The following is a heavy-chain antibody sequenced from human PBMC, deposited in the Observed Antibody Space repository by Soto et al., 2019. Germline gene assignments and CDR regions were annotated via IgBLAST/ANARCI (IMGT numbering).Heavy chain of an antibody. Sequence: PSETLSLTCTVSGGSISSGGYYWSWIRQHPGKGLEWIGYIYYSGSTYYNPSLKSRVTISVDTSKNQFSLKLSSVTAADTAVYYCARGRGPHPGDFDCWGQGTLVTVSS. CDR2: IYYSGST. CDR1: GGSISSGGYY. J-gene: IGHJ4*02. CDR3: ARGRGPHPGDFDC. D-gene: IGHD2-15*01. V-gene: IGHV4-31*03.